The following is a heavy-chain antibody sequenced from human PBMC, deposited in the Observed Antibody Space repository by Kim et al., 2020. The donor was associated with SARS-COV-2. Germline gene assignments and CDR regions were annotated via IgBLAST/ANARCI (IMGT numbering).Heavy chain of an antibody. J-gene: IGHJ4*01. V-gene: IGHV3-23*01. Sequence: IRDSGVGTHYADSVKGRFTISRDNSKSTLFLQMNSRRAEDTAVYYCEASDYWGQGSLVTVSS. CDR2: IRDSGVGT. CDR3: EASDY.